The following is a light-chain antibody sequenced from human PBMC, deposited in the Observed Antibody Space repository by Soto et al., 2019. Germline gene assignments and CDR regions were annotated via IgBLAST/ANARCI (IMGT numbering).Light chain of an antibody. Sequence: QSVLTQPPSASGTPGQRVTISCSGSSSNIGSNYVYWYQQLPATAPKLLIYRNNQRPSGVPDRFAGSKSGTSASLAIRGLRYEDEADYYCAAWDDSLWGVVFGGGTKLTVL. V-gene: IGLV1-47*01. J-gene: IGLJ2*01. CDR1: SSNIGSNY. CDR2: RNN. CDR3: AAWDDSLWGVV.